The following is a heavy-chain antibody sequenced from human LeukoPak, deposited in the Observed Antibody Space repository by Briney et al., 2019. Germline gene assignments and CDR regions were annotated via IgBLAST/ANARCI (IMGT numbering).Heavy chain of an antibody. Sequence: PGGSLRLSCAASGFTFSSYSMNWVRQAPGKGLEWVSSISSSSSYIYYADSVKGRFTISRDNAKNSLYLQMNSLRAEDTAVYYCSRDSEDVIRYFDWLLPFDYWGQGTLVTVSS. J-gene: IGHJ4*02. CDR1: GFTFSSYS. V-gene: IGHV3-21*01. D-gene: IGHD3-9*01. CDR2: ISSSSSYI. CDR3: SRDSEDVIRYFDWLLPFDY.